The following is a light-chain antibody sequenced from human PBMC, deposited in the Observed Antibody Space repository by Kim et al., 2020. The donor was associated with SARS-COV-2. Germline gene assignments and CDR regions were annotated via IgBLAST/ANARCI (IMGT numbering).Light chain of an antibody. Sequence: VAPGTTASITGSGDKLGDKYACWYQQKPGQSPVLVIYQDSKPPSGIPERFSGSNSGNTATLTISGTQAMDEADYYCQAWDSSTAVFGGGTQLTVL. J-gene: IGLJ2*01. CDR2: QDS. V-gene: IGLV3-1*01. CDR1: KLGDKY. CDR3: QAWDSSTAV.